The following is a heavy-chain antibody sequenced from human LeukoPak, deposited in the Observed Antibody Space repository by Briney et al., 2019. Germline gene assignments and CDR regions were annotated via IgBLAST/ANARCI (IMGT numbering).Heavy chain of an antibody. D-gene: IGHD3-3*01. CDR2: IWYDGSNK. V-gene: IGHV3-33*01. Sequence: GRSLRLSCAASGFTFSSYGMHWVRQAPGKGLEWVAVIWYDGSNKYYADSVKGRFTISRDNSKNTLYLQMNSLRAEDTAVYYCAGGEYDFWSGYYLGGLYWGQGTLVTASS. CDR1: GFTFSSYG. CDR3: AGGEYDFWSGYYLGGLY. J-gene: IGHJ4*02.